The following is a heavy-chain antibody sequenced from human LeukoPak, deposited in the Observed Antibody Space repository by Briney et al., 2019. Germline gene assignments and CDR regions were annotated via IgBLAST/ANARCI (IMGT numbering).Heavy chain of an antibody. CDR1: GDSISRYH. CDR3: SRAGTGLNIPGAY. D-gene: IGHD1-14*01. V-gene: IGHV4-59*01. Sequence: SETLSLTCTVSGDSISRYHWSWIRQPPGRGLEWIGFIYDSGSTNYNPSLKSRVTISRDTAKNQVSLQLTSVSAADTAVYYCSRAGTGLNIPGAYWGQGTLVTVSS. CDR2: IYDSGST. J-gene: IGHJ4*02.